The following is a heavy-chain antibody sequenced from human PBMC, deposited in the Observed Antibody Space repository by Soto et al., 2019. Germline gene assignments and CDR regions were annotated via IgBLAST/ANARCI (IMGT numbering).Heavy chain of an antibody. D-gene: IGHD2-2*02. CDR3: AKYPPHESDP. J-gene: IGHJ5*02. Sequence: PSKTLSLTGSVSGASIGSGDDYWTGIRQAPGKGLEWIGYISDSGSNFYNPSLRSRLTIALDTSKNHFYLKLNYVTDADTAVYSCAKYPPHESDPWGQGSPVTVSS. CDR1: GASIGSGDDY. V-gene: IGHV4-30-4*08. CDR2: ISDSGSN.